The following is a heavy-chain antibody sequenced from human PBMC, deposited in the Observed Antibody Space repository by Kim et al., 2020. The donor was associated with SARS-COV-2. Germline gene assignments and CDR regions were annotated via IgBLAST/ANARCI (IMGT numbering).Heavy chain of an antibody. Sequence: SETLSLTCTVSGGSISSGGYYWSWIRQHPGKGLEWIGYIYYSGNTYYNPSLKSRVTISVDTSKNQFSLKLSSVTAADTAVYYCARGHLSMTMIVVVTHWYFDLWGRGTLVTVSS. D-gene: IGHD3-22*01. V-gene: IGHV4-31*03. CDR3: ARGHLSMTMIVVVTHWYFDL. CDR2: IYYSGNT. J-gene: IGHJ2*01. CDR1: GGSISSGGYY.